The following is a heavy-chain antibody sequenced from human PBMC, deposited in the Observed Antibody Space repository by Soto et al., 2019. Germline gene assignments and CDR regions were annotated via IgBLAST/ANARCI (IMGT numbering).Heavy chain of an antibody. D-gene: IGHD5-12*01. CDR2: IYYSGST. Sequence: SETLSLTCTVSGGSISSYYWSWIRQPPGKGLEWIGYIYYSGSTNYNPSLKSRVTISVDTSKNQFSLKLSSVTAADTAVYYCARDYSGYDYWFDPWGQGTLVTVSS. CDR1: GGSISSYY. J-gene: IGHJ5*02. V-gene: IGHV4-59*01. CDR3: ARDYSGYDYWFDP.